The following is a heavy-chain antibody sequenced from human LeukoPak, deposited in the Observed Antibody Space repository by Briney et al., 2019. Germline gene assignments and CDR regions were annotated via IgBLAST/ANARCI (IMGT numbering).Heavy chain of an antibody. D-gene: IGHD3-22*01. CDR2: ISGSGGST. J-gene: IGHJ4*02. Sequence: GGSPRLSCAASGFTFSSYAMSWVRQAPGKGLEWVSAISGSGGSTYYADSVKGRFTISRDNSKNTLYLQMNSLRAEDTAVYYCAKVLPFTMIVVVISFFDYWGQGTLVTVSS. CDR1: GFTFSSYA. CDR3: AKVLPFTMIVVVISFFDY. V-gene: IGHV3-23*01.